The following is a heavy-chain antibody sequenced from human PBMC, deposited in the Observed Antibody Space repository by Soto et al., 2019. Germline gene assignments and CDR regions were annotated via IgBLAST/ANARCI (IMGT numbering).Heavy chain of an antibody. CDR3: ARGAGVAED. V-gene: IGHV4-61*01. D-gene: IGHD6-13*01. J-gene: IGHJ4*02. CDR2: IYYTGST. Sequence: SETLSLTCTVSGGSVSSGSYHWSWIRQPPGKGLEWIGYIYYTGSTNYNPSLKSRVTISLDTSKNQFSVKLTSVTAADTAVYYCARGAGVAEDWGQGTLVTVSS. CDR1: GGSVSSGSYH.